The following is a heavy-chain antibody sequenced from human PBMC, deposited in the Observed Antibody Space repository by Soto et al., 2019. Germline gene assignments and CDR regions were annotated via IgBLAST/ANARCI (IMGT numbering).Heavy chain of an antibody. Sequence: SETLSLTCTVSGGSISSSSYYWGWIRQPPGKGLEWIGSIYYSGSTYYNPSLKSRVTISVDTSKNQFSLKLSSVTAADTAVYYCARLKPTPQYYAYYYMDVWGKGTTVTVSS. CDR1: GGSISSSSYY. V-gene: IGHV4-39*01. D-gene: IGHD3-16*01. J-gene: IGHJ6*03. CDR3: ARLKPTPQYYAYYYMDV. CDR2: IYYSGST.